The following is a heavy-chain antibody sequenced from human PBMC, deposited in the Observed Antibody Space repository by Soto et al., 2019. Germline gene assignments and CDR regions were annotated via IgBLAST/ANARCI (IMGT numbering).Heavy chain of an antibody. Sequence: QVQLVQSGPEVKKPGASVKVTCKASGYTFTSYDINWVRQAPGQGLEWMGWISVYDGNTNYAQKLQDRVTMTTDTSTSTAYLELRNLRSEDTPVYYCASALGIGDYWGQGTQVTVSS. J-gene: IGHJ4*02. CDR1: GYTFTSYD. V-gene: IGHV1-18*01. CDR2: ISVYDGNT. D-gene: IGHD7-27*01. CDR3: ASALGIGDY.